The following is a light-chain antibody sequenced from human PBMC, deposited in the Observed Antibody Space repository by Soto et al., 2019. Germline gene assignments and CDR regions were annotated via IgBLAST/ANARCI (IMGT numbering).Light chain of an antibody. CDR3: ASYTIKTTYV. V-gene: IGLV2-14*01. CDR1: NVDVGGYNY. J-gene: IGLJ1*01. CDR2: EVS. Sequence: QSVLTQPASVSGSPAQSITISCTGTNVDVGGYNYVSWYQHHPGKAPKLLIFEVSNRPSGVSNRFSGSKSGNTASLTISGLQSEDEADYYCASYTIKTTYVFGSGTKVTVL.